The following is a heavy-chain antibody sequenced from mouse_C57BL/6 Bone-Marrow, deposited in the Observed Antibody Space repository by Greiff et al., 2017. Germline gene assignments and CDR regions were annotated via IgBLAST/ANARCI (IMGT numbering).Heavy chain of an antibody. J-gene: IGHJ1*03. D-gene: IGHD1-1*01. CDR3: ARGYRSGSSWYFDV. V-gene: IGHV1-54*01. CDR1: GYAFTNYL. CDR2: IIPGSGGT. Sequence: VQLQQSGAELVRPGTSVKVSCKASGYAFTNYLLEWVKQRPGQGLEWIGVIIPGSGGTNYNEKFKGKATLTADKSSSTAYMQLSSLTSEDSAVYFCARGYRSGSSWYFDVWGTGTTVTVSS.